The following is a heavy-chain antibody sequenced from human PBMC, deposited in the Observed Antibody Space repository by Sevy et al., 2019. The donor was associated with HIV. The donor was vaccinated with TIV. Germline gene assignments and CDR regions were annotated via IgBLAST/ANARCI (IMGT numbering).Heavy chain of an antibody. Sequence: SLRLSCAASGFTFDDYAMHWVRQAPGKGLEWVSGISWNSGSIGYAASVKGRFTISRDNAKNSLYLQMNSLRAEDTALYYCAKDRYYDFWGGIDYWGQGTLVTVSS. CDR2: ISWNSGSI. CDR3: AKDRYYDFWGGIDY. CDR1: GFTFDDYA. D-gene: IGHD3-3*01. J-gene: IGHJ4*02. V-gene: IGHV3-9*01.